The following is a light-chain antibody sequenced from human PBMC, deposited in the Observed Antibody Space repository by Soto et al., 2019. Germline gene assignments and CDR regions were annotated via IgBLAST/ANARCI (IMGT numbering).Light chain of an antibody. J-gene: IGKJ2*01. Sequence: DIPMTQSPSSLSASVGDRVTITCRASQGISNYLAWYQQKPGKVPKLLIYAASTLQSGVPSRFVGSGSGTDFTLTISSLQPEDVATYYCQKYNSAPPYTFGQGTKLEIK. CDR1: QGISNY. CDR2: AAS. CDR3: QKYNSAPPYT. V-gene: IGKV1-27*01.